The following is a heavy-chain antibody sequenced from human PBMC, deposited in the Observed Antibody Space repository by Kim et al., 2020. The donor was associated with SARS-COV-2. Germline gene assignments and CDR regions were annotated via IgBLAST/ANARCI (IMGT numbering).Heavy chain of an antibody. CDR3: ARDVPSYGSGTYYTLDY. Sequence: ASVKVSCKASGYTFTNYGVTWVRQAPGQGLEWMGWISAYNGNTNYAQKLQGRVTMTTDTSTSTAYMELRSLTSDDTAVYYCARDVPSYGSGTYYTLDYWGQGTLVTVSS. CDR2: ISAYNGNT. J-gene: IGHJ4*02. D-gene: IGHD3-10*01. CDR1: GYTFTNYG. V-gene: IGHV1-18*01.